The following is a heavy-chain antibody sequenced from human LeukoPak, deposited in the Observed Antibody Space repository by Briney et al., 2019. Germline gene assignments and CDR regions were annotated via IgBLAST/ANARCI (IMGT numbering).Heavy chain of an antibody. D-gene: IGHD3-22*01. J-gene: IGHJ4*02. CDR1: GGSISSGDYY. V-gene: IGHV4-39*01. Sequence: TSETLSLTCTVSGGSISSGDYYWSWIRQPPGKGLEWIGEINHSGSTKYNPSLKSRVTISGDTSKNQFSLKLRSVTAADTAVYYCARALERYYYDSSGYYAHFDYWGQGTLVTVSS. CDR3: ARALERYYYDSSGYYAHFDY. CDR2: INHSGST.